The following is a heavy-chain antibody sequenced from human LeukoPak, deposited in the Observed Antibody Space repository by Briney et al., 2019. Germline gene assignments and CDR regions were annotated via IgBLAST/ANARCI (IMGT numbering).Heavy chain of an antibody. CDR2: ISAGDSDT. V-gene: IGHV5-51*01. Sequence: GESLKISCKASGYTFANCYSGRVRQLPGRGLEWMGIISAGDSDTKYSPAFQGQVTISVDRSIRTAYLQWNSLKASDTAIYYCGKIATEYFQECGQGTLVTVSS. CDR3: GKIATEYFQE. J-gene: IGHJ1*01. D-gene: IGHD2/OR15-2a*01. CDR1: GYTFANCY.